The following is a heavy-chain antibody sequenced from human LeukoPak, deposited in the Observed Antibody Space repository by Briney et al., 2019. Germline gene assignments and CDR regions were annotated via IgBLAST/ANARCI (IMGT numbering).Heavy chain of an antibody. CDR1: GGSVSSGNYF. V-gene: IGHV4-61*01. CDR2: IYYSGST. D-gene: IGHD3-3*01. Sequence: PSETLSLTCTVSGGSVSSGNYFWTWIRQPPGKGLEWIGYIYYSGSTNYNPSLKSRVTISVDTSKNQFSLKLSSVTAADTAVYYCARNGGGLRFLEWLPRDAFDIWGRGTMVTVSS. CDR3: ARNGGGLRFLEWLPRDAFDI. J-gene: IGHJ3*02.